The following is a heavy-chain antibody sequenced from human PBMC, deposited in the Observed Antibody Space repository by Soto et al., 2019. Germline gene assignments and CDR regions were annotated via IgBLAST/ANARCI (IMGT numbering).Heavy chain of an antibody. CDR1: GGTFGRYT. J-gene: IGHJ4*02. CDR3: ARGYVVLTGTNAPFAN. CDR2: ILPVIGNT. V-gene: IGHV1-69*16. D-gene: IGHD3-9*01. Sequence: QVQLVQSGPQVKKPGSSVKVSCTASGGTFGRYTISWVRQAPGQGLEWMGGILPVIGNTNVAQKFQDRLTSTSEESTSTAYLAPSSLSREETDVYYGARGYVVLTGTNAPFANWGQAILVTV.